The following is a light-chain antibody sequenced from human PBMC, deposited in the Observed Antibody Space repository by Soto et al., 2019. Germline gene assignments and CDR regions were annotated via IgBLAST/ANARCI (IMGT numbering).Light chain of an antibody. CDR2: GAS. J-gene: IGKJ1*01. V-gene: IGKV3-15*01. Sequence: IVMTPSPAPLSVSPGARATLSCRASQSVSSNLAWYQQKPGQAPRLLIYGASTRATGIPARFSGSGSGTEFTLTIRSLQSEDFAVYYCQHRRKSARTFGQGTKVEIK. CDR1: QSVSSN. CDR3: QHRRKSART.